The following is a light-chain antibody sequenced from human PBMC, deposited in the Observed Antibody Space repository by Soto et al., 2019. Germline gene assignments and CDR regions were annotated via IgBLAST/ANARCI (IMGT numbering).Light chain of an antibody. V-gene: IGKV1-27*01. CDR2: ATS. CDR1: QAISSY. CDR3: HKYNHALT. J-gene: IGKJ4*01. Sequence: DIQLTQSPSSLSASVGDRVTITCRASQAISSYLAWYQQKPAKVPELLIYATSTLQSGAPSRISGSGSGTDFTLTISSLQPEDVATYYCHKYNHALTFGGGTKVEIK.